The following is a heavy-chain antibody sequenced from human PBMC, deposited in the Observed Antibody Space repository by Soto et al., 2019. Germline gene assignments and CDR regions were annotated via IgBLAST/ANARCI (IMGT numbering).Heavy chain of an antibody. CDR1: GFTFSSYW. D-gene: IGHD4-17*01. J-gene: IGHJ4*02. Sequence: LSLTCAASGFTFSSYWMSWVRQAPGKGLEWVANIKQDGSEKYYVDSVKGRFTISRDNAKNSLYLQMNSLRAEDTAVYYCARDRGATVAHFDYWGQGTLVTVSS. CDR3: ARDRGATVAHFDY. CDR2: IKQDGSEK. V-gene: IGHV3-7*01.